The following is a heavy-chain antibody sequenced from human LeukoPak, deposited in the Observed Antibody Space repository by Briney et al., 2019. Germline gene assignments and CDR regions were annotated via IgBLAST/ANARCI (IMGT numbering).Heavy chain of an antibody. D-gene: IGHD3-9*01. J-gene: IGHJ5*02. CDR3: ARVVRYYWFDP. V-gene: IGHV4-61*08. Sequence: SETLSLTCTVSGGSISSVGYYWSWIRQPPGKGLEWIGYIYYSGSTNYNPSLKSRVTISVDTSKNQFSLKLSSVTAADTAVYYCARVVRYYWFDPWGQGTLVTVSS. CDR2: IYYSGST. CDR1: GGSISSVGYY.